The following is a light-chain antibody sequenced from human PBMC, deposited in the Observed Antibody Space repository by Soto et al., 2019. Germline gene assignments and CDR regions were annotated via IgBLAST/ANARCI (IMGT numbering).Light chain of an antibody. CDR3: QQYITSPYT. V-gene: IGKV3-20*01. Sequence: EVVLTQSPGTLSLSPGEGATLSCRVSQTLSSAYLAWYQHKPGQAPRLLISGSSIRATGIPDRFSGGGSGTDFTLTITRLEPEDFAVYYCQQYITSPYTFGQGTKLEIK. CDR2: GSS. CDR1: QTLSSAY. J-gene: IGKJ2*01.